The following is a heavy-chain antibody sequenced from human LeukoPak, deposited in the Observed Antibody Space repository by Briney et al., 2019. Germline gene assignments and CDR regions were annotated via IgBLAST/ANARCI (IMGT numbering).Heavy chain of an antibody. Sequence: GGSLRLSCAASGFTFSSYAMSWVRQAPGKGLEWVSAISGSGGSTYYADSVKGRFTNSRDNSKNTLYLQMNSQRAEDTAVYYCAKARGYSYGDSFDYWGQGTLVTVSS. D-gene: IGHD5-18*01. CDR3: AKARGYSYGDSFDY. CDR1: GFTFSSYA. J-gene: IGHJ4*02. V-gene: IGHV3-23*01. CDR2: ISGSGGST.